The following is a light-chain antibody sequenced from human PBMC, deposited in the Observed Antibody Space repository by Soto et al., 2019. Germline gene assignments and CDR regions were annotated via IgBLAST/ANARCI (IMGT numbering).Light chain of an antibody. J-gene: IGLJ1*01. Sequence: QSVLTPPPSVSGAPGQRVTISCTGSSSNIGAGYDVHWYQQLLKTAPNLHILATYNRPSAAPHRFPGSKSVTSASLAITGLKAEDGAEYYCQSYASSLSGYVFGSGTKVTVL. CDR2: ATY. CDR3: QSYASSLSGYV. V-gene: IGLV1-40*01. CDR1: SSNIGAGYD.